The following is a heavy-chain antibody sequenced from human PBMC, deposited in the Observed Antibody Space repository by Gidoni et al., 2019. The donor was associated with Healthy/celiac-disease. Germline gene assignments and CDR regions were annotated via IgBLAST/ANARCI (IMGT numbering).Heavy chain of an antibody. Sequence: QVQLQESGPGLVKPSETLSLTCTVSGGSISSYYWSWIRQPPGKGLEWIGYIYYSGSTNYNPSLKSRVTISVDTSKNQFSLKLSSVTAADTAVYYCARELKDYYDSSGYYYDWFDPWGQGTLVTVSS. V-gene: IGHV4-59*01. CDR3: ARELKDYYDSSGYYYDWFDP. CDR2: IYYSGST. CDR1: GGSISSYY. J-gene: IGHJ5*02. D-gene: IGHD3-22*01.